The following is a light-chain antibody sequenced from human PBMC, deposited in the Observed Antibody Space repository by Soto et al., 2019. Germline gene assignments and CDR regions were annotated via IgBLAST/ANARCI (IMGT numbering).Light chain of an antibody. CDR3: QQRSNWLPYT. CDR1: QSVSSY. J-gene: IGKJ2*01. CDR2: DAS. Sequence: EIVLTQSPATLSLSPGERATLSCRASQSVSSYLAWYQQKPGQAPRLLIYDASNRAPCIPASVSGSGSGTDFTLTIRSLEPEDFAVYYRQQRSNWLPYTFGQGNKLQIK. V-gene: IGKV3-11*01.